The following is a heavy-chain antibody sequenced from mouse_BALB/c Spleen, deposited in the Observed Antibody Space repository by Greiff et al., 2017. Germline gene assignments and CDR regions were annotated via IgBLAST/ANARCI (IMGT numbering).Heavy chain of an antibody. V-gene: IGHV7-1*02. Sequence: EVNVVESGGGLVQPGGSLRLSCATSGFTFSDFYMEWVRQPPGKRLEWIAASRNKANDYTTEYSASVKGRFIVSRDTSQSILYLQMNALRAEDTAIYYCARDDIYGNYPYYWGQGTTLTVSS. CDR2: SRNKANDYTT. CDR1: GFTFSDFY. J-gene: IGHJ2*01. D-gene: IGHD2-1*01. CDR3: ARDDIYGNYPYY.